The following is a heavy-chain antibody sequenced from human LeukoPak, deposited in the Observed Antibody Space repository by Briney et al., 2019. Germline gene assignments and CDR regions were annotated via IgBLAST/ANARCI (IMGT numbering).Heavy chain of an antibody. CDR1: GYTFTSYG. Sequence: VKVSCKASGYTFTSYGISWVRQAPGQGLEWMGWISAYNGNTNYAQKLQGRVTMTRGMSTSTVYMELSSLRSEDTAVYYCARGDYYDSSEPPNAFDIWGQGTMVTVSS. D-gene: IGHD3-22*01. CDR2: ISAYNGNT. CDR3: ARGDYYDSSEPPNAFDI. J-gene: IGHJ3*02. V-gene: IGHV1-18*01.